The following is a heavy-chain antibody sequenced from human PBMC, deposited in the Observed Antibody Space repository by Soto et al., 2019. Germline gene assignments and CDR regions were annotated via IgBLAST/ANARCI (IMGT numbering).Heavy chain of an antibody. D-gene: IGHD3-16*01. Sequence: QVPLVQSGAEVKKPGSSVKVSCKASGGTFSSYAISWVRQAPGQGLEWMGGIIPIFGTADYAQKFQGRVTITADDFXXTAYMELSSLRSEDTAVYYCARHLGGNHYYYGMDVWGQGTTVTVSS. CDR3: ARHLGGNHYYYGMDV. J-gene: IGHJ6*02. CDR2: IIPIFGTA. CDR1: GGTFSSYA. V-gene: IGHV1-69*12.